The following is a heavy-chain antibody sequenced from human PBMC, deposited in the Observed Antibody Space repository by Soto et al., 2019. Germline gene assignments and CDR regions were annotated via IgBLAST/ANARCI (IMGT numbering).Heavy chain of an antibody. Sequence: SETLSLTCTVSGGSICSYYWSWIRQPPGKGLEWIGYIYYSGSTNYNPSLKSRVTISVDTSKNQFSLKLSSVTAADTAVYYCARHARYSSSSPFDYWGQGTLVTVSS. CDR3: ARHARYSSSSPFDY. CDR2: IYYSGST. V-gene: IGHV4-59*01. J-gene: IGHJ4*02. CDR1: GGSICSYY. D-gene: IGHD6-6*01.